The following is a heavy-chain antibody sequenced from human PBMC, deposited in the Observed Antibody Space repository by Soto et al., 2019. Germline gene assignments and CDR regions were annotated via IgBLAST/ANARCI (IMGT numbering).Heavy chain of an antibody. V-gene: IGHV2-5*02. Sequence: QITLTESGPTLVKPTQTLTLTCTFSGFSFSTSAVGVGWIRQPPGKALEWLALIYWDDDKRYSPFLKSRLTITKDTSTNQVVLTITNMDHADKGTYYCAHLSWAASGTRYYFDYWGQGTMVTVSS. D-gene: IGHD6-13*01. J-gene: IGHJ4*02. CDR2: IYWDDDK. CDR1: GFSFSTSAVG. CDR3: AHLSWAASGTRYYFDY.